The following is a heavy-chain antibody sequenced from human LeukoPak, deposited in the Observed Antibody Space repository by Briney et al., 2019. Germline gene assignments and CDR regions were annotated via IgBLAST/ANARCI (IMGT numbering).Heavy chain of an antibody. J-gene: IGHJ4*02. Sequence: SETLSLTCTVSGGTISTYYWRWIRQAPGKGLEWIGFIYYTGSTNYNPSLKSRVTISLDTSKNQFSLKLTSVTAADSAVYYCAIDGYKKGVDYWGQGTLVTVS. CDR2: IYYTGST. D-gene: IGHD5-24*01. CDR1: GGTISTYY. V-gene: IGHV4-59*12. CDR3: AIDGYKKGVDY.